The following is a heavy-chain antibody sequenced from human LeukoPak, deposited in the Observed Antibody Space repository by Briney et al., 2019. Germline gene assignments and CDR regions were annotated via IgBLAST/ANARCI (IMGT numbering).Heavy chain of an antibody. CDR3: ARGLRGRAPRPKFSNCSGGSCYGDGRPYYFDY. J-gene: IGHJ4*02. V-gene: IGHV4-34*01. CDR2: INHSGST. D-gene: IGHD2-15*01. Sequence: PSETLSLTCAVYGGSFSGYYWSWIRQPPGKGLEWIGEINHSGSTNYNPSLKSRVTISVDTSKNQFSLKLSSVTAADTAVYYCARGLRGRAPRPKFSNCSGGSCYGDGRPYYFDYWGQGTLVTVSS. CDR1: GGSFSGYY.